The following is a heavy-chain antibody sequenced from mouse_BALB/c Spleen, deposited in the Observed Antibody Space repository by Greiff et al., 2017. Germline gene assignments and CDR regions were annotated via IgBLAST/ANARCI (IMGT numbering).Heavy chain of an antibody. CDR2: IDPANGNT. CDR1: GFNIKDTY. CDR3: ARWNDGYYGFAY. V-gene: IGHV14-3*02. Sequence: VHVKQSGAELVKPGASVKLSCTASGFNIKDTYMHWVKQRPEQGLEWIGRIDPANGNTKYDPKFQGKATITADTSSNTAYLQLSSLTSEDTAVYYCARWNDGYYGFAYWGQGTLVTVSA. D-gene: IGHD2-3*01. J-gene: IGHJ3*01.